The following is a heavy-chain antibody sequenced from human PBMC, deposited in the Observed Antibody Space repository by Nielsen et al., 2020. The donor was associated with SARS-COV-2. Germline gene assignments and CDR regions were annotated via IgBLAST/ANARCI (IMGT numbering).Heavy chain of an antibody. D-gene: IGHD2-21*02. CDR1: GYTFTSYG. J-gene: IGHJ2*01. V-gene: IGHV1-18*01. Sequence: ASVKVSCKASGYTFTSYGISWVRQAPGQGLEWMGWISAYNGNTNYAQKLQGRVTMTTDTSTSTAYMELRSLRSDDTAVYYCARDHVSLLAYCGGDCYFGYFDLWGRGTLVTVSS. CDR2: ISAYNGNT. CDR3: ARDHVSLLAYCGGDCYFGYFDL.